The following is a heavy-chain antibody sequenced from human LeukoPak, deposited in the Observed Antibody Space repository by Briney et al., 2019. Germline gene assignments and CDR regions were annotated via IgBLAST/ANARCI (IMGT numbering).Heavy chain of an antibody. V-gene: IGHV4-39*07. D-gene: IGHD3-10*01. CDR2: IYDSGDT. CDR1: GGSISSSSYY. J-gene: IGHJ2*01. Sequence: PSETLSLTCTVSGGSISSSSYYWGWLRQPPGKGLEWIGSIYDSGDTHNNPSLKSRVTISVDTSKNQFSLKLSSVTAADTAVYYCARAGGLWFGELTGNWYFDLWGRGTLITVSS. CDR3: ARAGGLWFGELTGNWYFDL.